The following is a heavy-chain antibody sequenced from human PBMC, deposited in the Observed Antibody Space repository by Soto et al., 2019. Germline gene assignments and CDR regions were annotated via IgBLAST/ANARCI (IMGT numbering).Heavy chain of an antibody. CDR3: ARDPQQLVLEYYYYGMDV. CDR1: GFTFSSYS. Sequence: GGSLRLSCAASGFTFSSYSMSWVRQAPGKGLEWVSSISSSSSYIYYADSVKGRFTISRDNAKNSLYLQMNSLRAEDTAVYYCARDPQQLVLEYYYYGMDVWGQGTTVTVSS. V-gene: IGHV3-21*01. CDR2: ISSSSSYI. D-gene: IGHD6-13*01. J-gene: IGHJ6*02.